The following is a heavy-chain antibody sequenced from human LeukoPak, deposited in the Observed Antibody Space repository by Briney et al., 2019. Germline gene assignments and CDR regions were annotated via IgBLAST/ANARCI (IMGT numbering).Heavy chain of an antibody. CDR3: AKDKANYYDFWGGYYINWFDP. Sequence: GGSLRLSCAASGFTFSSYAMSWVRQAPGKGLEWVSAISGSGGSTYYADSVKGRFTISRDNSKNTLYLQMNSLRAEDTAVYYCAKDKANYYDFWGGYYINWFDPWGQGTLVTVSS. CDR2: ISGSGGST. J-gene: IGHJ5*02. V-gene: IGHV3-23*01. CDR1: GFTFSSYA. D-gene: IGHD3-3*01.